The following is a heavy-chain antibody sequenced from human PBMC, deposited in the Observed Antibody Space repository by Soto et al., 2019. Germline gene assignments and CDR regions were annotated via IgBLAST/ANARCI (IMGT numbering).Heavy chain of an antibody. CDR1: GFTFSSYS. V-gene: IGHV3-21*01. D-gene: IGHD3-10*01. CDR2: ISSSSSYI. J-gene: IGHJ6*02. CDR3: ARDINWTMVRGVIIMGYYYGMDV. Sequence: AGGSLRLSCAASGFTFSSYSMNWVRQAPGKGLEWVSSISSSSSYIYYADSVKGRFTISRDNAKNSLYLQMNSLRAEDTAVYYCARDINWTMVRGVIIMGYYYGMDVWGQGTTVTVSS.